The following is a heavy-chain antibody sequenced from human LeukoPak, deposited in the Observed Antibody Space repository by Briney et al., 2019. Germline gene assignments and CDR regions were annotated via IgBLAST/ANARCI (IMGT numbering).Heavy chain of an antibody. CDR2: IYYSGST. CDR1: GGSISSYY. V-gene: IGHV4-59*01. CDR3: ARGSNRDYGGINWFDP. J-gene: IGHJ5*02. D-gene: IGHD4-23*01. Sequence: SETLTLTRTVSGGSISSYYWSWIRQPPGKGLEWIGYIYYSGSTNYNPSLKSRVTISVDTSKNQFSLKLSSVTAADTAVYYCARGSNRDYGGINWFDPWGQGTPVAVSS.